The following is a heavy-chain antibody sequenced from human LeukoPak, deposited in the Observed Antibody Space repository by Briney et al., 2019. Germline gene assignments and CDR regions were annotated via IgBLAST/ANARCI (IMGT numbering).Heavy chain of an antibody. CDR2: IYTSGST. CDR1: GGSISSYY. V-gene: IGHV4-4*07. CDR3: ARDGQSKNYYYYYMDA. J-gene: IGHJ6*03. Sequence: SETLSLTCTVSGGSISSYYWSWIRQPAGKGLEWIGRIYTSGSTNYNPSLKSRVTMSVDTSKNQFSLKLSSVTAADTAVYYCARDGQSKNYYYYYMDAWGKGTTVTVSS.